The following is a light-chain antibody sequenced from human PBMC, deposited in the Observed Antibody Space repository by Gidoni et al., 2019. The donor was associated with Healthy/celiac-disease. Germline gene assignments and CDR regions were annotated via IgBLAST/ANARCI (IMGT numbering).Light chain of an antibody. Sequence: DVVMTQSPLSLPVTLGQPASISCRSSQSLVHSDGNTYLNWFQQRPGQSPRRLIYKVSNRDSGVPDRFSGSGSCTDCTLKISRVEAEDVGVYYCMQGTHWPLTFGGWTKVEIK. V-gene: IGKV2-30*02. CDR3: MQGTHWPLT. J-gene: IGKJ4*01. CDR2: KVS. CDR1: QSLVHSDGNTY.